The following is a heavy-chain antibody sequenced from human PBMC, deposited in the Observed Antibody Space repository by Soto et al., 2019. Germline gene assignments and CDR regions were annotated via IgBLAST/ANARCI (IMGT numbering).Heavy chain of an antibody. CDR1: GYTFTSYG. D-gene: IGHD3-10*01. V-gene: IGHV1-18*01. CDR2: ISAYNGNT. CDR3: ARDLKDRGVSDAFDI. Sequence: ASVKVSCKASGYTFTSYGISWVRQAPGQGLEWMGWISAYNGNTNYAQKLQGRVTMTTDTSTSTAYMELRSLRSDDTAVYYCARDLKDRGVSDAFDIWGQGTMVTVSS. J-gene: IGHJ3*02.